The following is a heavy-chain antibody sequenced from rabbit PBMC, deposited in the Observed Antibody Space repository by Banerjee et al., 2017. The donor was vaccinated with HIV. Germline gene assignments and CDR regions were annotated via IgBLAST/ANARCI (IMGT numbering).Heavy chain of an antibody. V-gene: IGHV1S40*01. CDR1: GFSLSTNYY. D-gene: IGHD7-1*01. J-gene: IGHJ4*01. CDR2: IWASSGWT. Sequence: QSLEESGGGLVQPEGSLTLTCTASGFSLSTNYYMCWVRQAPGKGLEWIACIWASSGWTDYASWAKGRFTISKTSSTTVTLQMTSLTAADTATYFCARGDSYTDYGLNLWGPGTLVTVS. CDR3: ARGDSYTDYGLNL.